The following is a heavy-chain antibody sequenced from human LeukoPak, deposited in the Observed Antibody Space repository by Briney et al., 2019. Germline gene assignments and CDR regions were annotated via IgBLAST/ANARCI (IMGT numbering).Heavy chain of an antibody. D-gene: IGHD2-2*01. V-gene: IGHV3-21*01. CDR2: ISSSSSYI. Sequence: PGGSLRLSCAASGFTFSSYSMNWVRQAPGKGLEWVSSISSSSSYIYYADSVKGRFTISRDNAKNSLYLQMNSLRAEDTAVYYCARHWAPIVVVPAVDYWGQGTLVTVSS. J-gene: IGHJ4*02. CDR3: ARHWAPIVVVPAVDY. CDR1: GFTFSSYS.